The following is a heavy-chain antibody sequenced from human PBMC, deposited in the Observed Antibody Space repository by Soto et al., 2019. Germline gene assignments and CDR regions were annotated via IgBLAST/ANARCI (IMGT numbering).Heavy chain of an antibody. CDR3: ARDPQNYYGSGSYYNGSGY. CDR2: IIPIFGTA. J-gene: IGHJ4*02. Sequence: VASVKVSCKASGGTFSSYAISWVRQAPGQGLEWMGGIIPIFGTANYAQKFQGRVTITADESTSTAYMELSSLRSEDTAVYYCARDPQNYYGSGSYYNGSGYWGQGTLVTVSS. V-gene: IGHV1-69*13. CDR1: GGTFSSYA. D-gene: IGHD3-10*01.